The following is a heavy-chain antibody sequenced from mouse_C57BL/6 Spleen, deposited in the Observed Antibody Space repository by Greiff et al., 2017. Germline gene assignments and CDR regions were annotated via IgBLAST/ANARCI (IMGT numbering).Heavy chain of an antibody. V-gene: IGHV14-4*01. CDR3: TKIHLGDY. CDR2: IDPENGDT. Sequence: EVQGVESGAELVRPGASVKLSCTASGFNIKDDYMHWVKQRPEQGLEWIGWIDPENGDTEYASKFQGKATITADTSSNTAYLQLSSLTSEDTAVYYCTKIHLGDYWGQGTTLTVSS. J-gene: IGHJ2*01. D-gene: IGHD3-3*01. CDR1: GFNIKDDY.